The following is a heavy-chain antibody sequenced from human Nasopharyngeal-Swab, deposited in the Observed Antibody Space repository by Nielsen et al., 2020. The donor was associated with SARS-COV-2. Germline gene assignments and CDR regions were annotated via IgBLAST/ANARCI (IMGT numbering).Heavy chain of an antibody. D-gene: IGHD2-21*01. J-gene: IGHJ3*02. CDR3: ARDYGILWRRVPFDI. Sequence: WIRQPPGKGLEWVSYISSSGSTIYYADPVKGRFTISRDNAKNSLYLQMNSLRAEDTAVYYCARDYGILWRRVPFDIWGQGTMVTVSS. V-gene: IGHV3-11*01. CDR2: ISSSGSTI.